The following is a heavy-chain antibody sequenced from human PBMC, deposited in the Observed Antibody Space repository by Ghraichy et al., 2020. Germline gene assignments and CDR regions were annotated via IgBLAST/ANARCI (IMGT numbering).Heavy chain of an antibody. J-gene: IGHJ2*01. CDR3: ARGRVYCSGGSCYKPPLWYFGL. CDR2: IGTAGDT. CDR1: GFTFSSYD. V-gene: IGHV3-13*01. D-gene: IGHD2-15*01. Sequence: GGSLRLSCAASGFTFSSYDMHWVRQATGKGLEWVSAIGTAGDTYYPGYVKGRFTISRENAKNSLYLQMNSMRAGDTAVYYCARGRVYCSGGSCYKPPLWYFGLWGRGTLVTVSS.